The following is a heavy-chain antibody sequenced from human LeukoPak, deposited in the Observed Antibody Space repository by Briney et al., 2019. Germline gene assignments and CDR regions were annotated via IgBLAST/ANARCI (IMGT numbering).Heavy chain of an antibody. J-gene: IGHJ4*02. CDR2: ISGSGGST. CDR1: GFTFSSYA. V-gene: IGHV3-23*01. Sequence: PGGSLRLSCAAPGFTFSSYAMSWVRQAPGKGLEWVSAISGSGGSTYYADSVKGRFTISRDNSKNTLYLEMDSLRSEDTAIYHCAKDIAVSDSYFDYWGQGTLVTVTS. D-gene: IGHD6-19*01. CDR3: AKDIAVSDSYFDY.